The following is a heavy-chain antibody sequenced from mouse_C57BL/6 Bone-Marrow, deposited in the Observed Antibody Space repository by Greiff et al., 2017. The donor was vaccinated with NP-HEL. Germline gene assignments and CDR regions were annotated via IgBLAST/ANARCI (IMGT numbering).Heavy chain of an antibody. V-gene: IGHV3-6*01. CDR3: ASRWLLSYYAMDY. CDR2: ISYDGSN. CDR1: GYSITSGYY. J-gene: IGHJ4*01. Sequence: EVKLQESGPGLVKPSQSLSLTCSVTGYSITSGYYWNWIRQFPGNKLEWMGYISYDGSNNYNPSLKNRISITRDTSKNQFFLKLNSVTTEDTATYYCASRWLLSYYAMDYWGQGTSVTVSS. D-gene: IGHD2-3*01.